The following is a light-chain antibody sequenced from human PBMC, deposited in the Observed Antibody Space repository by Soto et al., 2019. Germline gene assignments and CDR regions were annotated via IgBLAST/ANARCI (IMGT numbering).Light chain of an antibody. CDR1: SSDVGGYNS. J-gene: IGLJ1*01. V-gene: IGLV2-11*01. CDR3: CSYAGSSTSYV. CDR2: DVI. Sequence: QSALTQPRSVSGSPGQSVTVSCIGTSSDVGGYNSVSWYQEHPGKAPKLMIYDVIKRPSGVPDHFSGSKSGNTASLTISVLQAEDEADYYCCSYAGSSTSYVFGTGTKGTVL.